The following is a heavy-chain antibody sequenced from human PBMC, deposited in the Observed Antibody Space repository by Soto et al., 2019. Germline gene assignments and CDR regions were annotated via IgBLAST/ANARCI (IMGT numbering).Heavy chain of an antibody. CDR3: TRRDGLDV. J-gene: IGHJ6*02. CDR1: GYSFTSYW. V-gene: IGHV5-51*01. CDR2: IYPGDSDT. Sequence: LGESLKISCKGSGYSFTSYWIGWVRQMPGKGLEWMGIIYPGDSDTRYSPSFQGHVIISVDRSISTAYLQWSRLKASDTAIYYCTRRDGLDVWGQVTAVTVSS.